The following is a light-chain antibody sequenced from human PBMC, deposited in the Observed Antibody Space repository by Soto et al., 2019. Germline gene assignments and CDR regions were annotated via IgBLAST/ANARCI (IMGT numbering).Light chain of an antibody. CDR2: KAS. J-gene: IGKJ4*01. V-gene: IGKV1-5*03. CDR3: QQYEAYPLT. CDR1: QSISSW. Sequence: DIQLTQPPSTLSASVGDRATITCRASQSISSWLAWYQQKPGKAPKLLVYKASSLESGVPSRFSGRGTGTEFTLTISTLEPDDYATYYSQQYEAYPLTFGGGTKVES.